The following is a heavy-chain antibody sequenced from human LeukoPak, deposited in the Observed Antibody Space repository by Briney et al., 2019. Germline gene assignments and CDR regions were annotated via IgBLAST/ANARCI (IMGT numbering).Heavy chain of an antibody. V-gene: IGHV4-59*12. J-gene: IGHJ5*02. CDR2: IYHSGST. D-gene: IGHD6-19*01. Sequence: SETLSLTCTVPGGSISSYDWSWSRQRPPEGQGWGGSIYHSGSTNYNPSLTSRVTISVDTYKKQFSLKVSSVTAADTAVYYCARDVLAGTTRTWFDPWGEGMLVTASS. CDR1: GGSISSYD. CDR3: ARDVLAGTTRTWFDP.